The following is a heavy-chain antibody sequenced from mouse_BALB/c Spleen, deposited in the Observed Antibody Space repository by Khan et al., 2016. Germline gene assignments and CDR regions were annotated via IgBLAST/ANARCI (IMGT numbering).Heavy chain of an antibody. Sequence: QIQLVQSGPELKKPGETVKISCKASGYTFTNYGMNWVNQAPGKGLKWMGWINTYTGEPTYADDFKGRFAFSLETSASTAYLQINNLKNEDTATYLCARRAYYGGVDYWGQGTTLTVSS. CDR3: ARRAYYGGVDY. V-gene: IGHV9-3-1*01. J-gene: IGHJ2*01. CDR2: INTYTGEP. CDR1: GYTFTNYG. D-gene: IGHD1-1*01.